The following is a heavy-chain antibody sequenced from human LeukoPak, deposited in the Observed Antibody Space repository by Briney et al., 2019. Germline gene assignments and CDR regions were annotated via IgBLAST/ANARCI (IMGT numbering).Heavy chain of an antibody. V-gene: IGHV4-34*01. D-gene: IGHD2-2*01. CDR3: ARLGGYCISTSCYPFDY. J-gene: IGHJ4*02. Sequence: SETLSLICAVYGGSFSGYYWRWIRQPPGKGLEWLGEINHSGSTNYNPSLKSRVTISVDTSKNQFSLELSSVTAADTAVYYCARLGGYCISTSCYPFDYWGQGTLVTVSS. CDR2: INHSGST. CDR1: GGSFSGYY.